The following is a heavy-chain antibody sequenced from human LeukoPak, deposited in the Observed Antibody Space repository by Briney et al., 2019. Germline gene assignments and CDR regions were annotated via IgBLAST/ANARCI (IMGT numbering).Heavy chain of an antibody. D-gene: IGHD3-3*01. CDR3: TTGLRITIFGVVVDY. CDR2: IKSKTDGGTT. CDR1: GFTFSNAW. J-gene: IGHJ4*02. V-gene: IGHV3-15*01. Sequence: PGGSLRLSCAASGFTFSNAWMSWVRQAPGKGLEWVGRIKSKTDGGTTDYAAPVKGRFTISRDDSKNTLYLQMNSLKTEDTAVYYCTTGLRITIFGVVVDYWGQGTLVTVSS.